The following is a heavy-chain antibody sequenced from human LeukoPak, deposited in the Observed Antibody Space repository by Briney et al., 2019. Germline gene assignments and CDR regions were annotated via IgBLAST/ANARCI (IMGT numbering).Heavy chain of an antibody. V-gene: IGHV3-66*02. Sequence: GGSLRLSCAASRFTVSSNYLSWVGQARGKGLEWVSVIYSGGSTYYADSVKGRFTISRDNSKNTLYLQMNSLRAEDTAVYYCARATVAGVGSYYYYGMDVWGQGTTITVSS. CDR2: IYSGGST. CDR3: ARATVAGVGSYYYYGMDV. CDR1: RFTVSSNY. D-gene: IGHD6-19*01. J-gene: IGHJ6*02.